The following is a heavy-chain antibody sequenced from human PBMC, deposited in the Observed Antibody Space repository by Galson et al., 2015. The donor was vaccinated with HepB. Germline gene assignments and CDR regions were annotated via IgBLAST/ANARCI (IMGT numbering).Heavy chain of an antibody. D-gene: IGHD6-19*01. CDR3: ARGPGLYDSGWFPFDS. V-gene: IGHV3-30-3*01. J-gene: IGHJ4*02. Sequence: SLRLSCAASGFTFSNYPLHWVRQAPGKGLEWVAFISYDGGNKKYANSVKGRFTISRDNSKNTLYLQMNSPGLEATAVYYCARGPGLYDSGWFPFDSWGQGTRVTVSS. CDR2: ISYDGGNK. CDR1: GFTFSNYP.